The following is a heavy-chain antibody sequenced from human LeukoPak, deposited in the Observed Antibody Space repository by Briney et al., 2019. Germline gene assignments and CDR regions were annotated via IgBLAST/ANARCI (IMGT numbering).Heavy chain of an antibody. Sequence: GGSLRLSCAAAGFTFSRYGMHWVRQAPGKGLEWVAFIRYDESNKDYADSVKGRFTISRDNSKNTLFLQMNSLRPEDTAVYYCAKIVAAGGRFDSWGQGTLVTVSA. CDR3: AKIVAAGGRFDS. J-gene: IGHJ4*02. V-gene: IGHV3-30*02. CDR1: GFTFSRYG. CDR2: IRYDESNK. D-gene: IGHD1-26*01.